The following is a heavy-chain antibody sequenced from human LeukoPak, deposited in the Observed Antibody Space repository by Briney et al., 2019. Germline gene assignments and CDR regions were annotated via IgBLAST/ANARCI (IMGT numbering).Heavy chain of an antibody. J-gene: IGHJ4*02. CDR1: GFTFSSYA. CDR3: AKDRRYYDSSVDY. CDR2: ISDSGGST. D-gene: IGHD3-22*01. V-gene: IGHV3-23*01. Sequence: PGGSLRLSCAASGFTFSSYAMSWVRQAPGKGLEWVSAISDSGGSTYYADSVKGRFTISRDNSKNTLYLQMNSLRAENTAVYYCAKDRRYYDSSVDYWGQGTLVTVSS.